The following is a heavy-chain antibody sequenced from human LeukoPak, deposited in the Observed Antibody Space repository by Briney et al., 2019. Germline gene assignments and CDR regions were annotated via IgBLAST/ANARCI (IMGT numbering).Heavy chain of an antibody. CDR3: ASESYNRMDV. J-gene: IGHJ6*02. D-gene: IGHD1-14*01. CDR2: IYYSGST. V-gene: IGHV4-34*09. Sequence: PSETLSLTCAVYGGSFSGYYWSWIRQPPGKGLEWIGYIYYSGSTYYNPSLKSRVTISVDTSKNQFSLKLSSVTAADTAVYYCASESYNRMDVWGQGTTVTVSS. CDR1: GGSFSGYY.